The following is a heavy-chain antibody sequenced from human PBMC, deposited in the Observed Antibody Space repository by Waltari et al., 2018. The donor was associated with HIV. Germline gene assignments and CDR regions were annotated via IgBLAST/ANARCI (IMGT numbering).Heavy chain of an antibody. Sequence: EVPLVESGGGLVQPGGSPRLSCAASGFTFSSYWMHWVRQAPGKGLVWVSRINSEGSSTSYADPVKGRFTISRDNAKNTLYLQMNSLRVEDTAVYYCARGDGYAYPNGGQGTLVTVSS. D-gene: IGHD5-12*01. CDR3: ARGDGYAYPN. J-gene: IGHJ4*02. CDR2: INSEGSST. CDR1: GFTFSSYW. V-gene: IGHV3-74*01.